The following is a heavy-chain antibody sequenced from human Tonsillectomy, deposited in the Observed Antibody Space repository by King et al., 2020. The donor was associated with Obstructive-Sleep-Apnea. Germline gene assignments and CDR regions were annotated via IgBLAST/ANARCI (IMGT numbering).Heavy chain of an antibody. V-gene: IGHV3-23*04. CDR2: ITGSGGDT. CDR1: GFTFRSYA. Sequence: VQLVESGGGLVQPGESLRLSCAGSGFTFRSYALTWVRQAPGKGLEGVSSITGSGGDTYYADSVKGRFTISRDNSKDTLYLQMNNMRAEDTALYYCAKVSWAIVIGSGAFHVWGQGTTVTVSS. CDR3: AKVSWAIVIGSGAFHV. D-gene: IGHD2/OR15-2a*01. J-gene: IGHJ3*01.